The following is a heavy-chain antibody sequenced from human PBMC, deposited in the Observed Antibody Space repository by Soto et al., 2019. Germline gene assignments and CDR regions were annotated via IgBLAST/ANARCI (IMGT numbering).Heavy chain of an antibody. J-gene: IGHJ6*02. D-gene: IGHD3-3*01. Sequence: QVQLQQWGAGLLKPSETLSLTWAVYGGSFSGYYWSWIRQPPGKGLEWLGEINHSGSTNYNPSLKRRVTKAVDTYKKQFSLKLSSVTASDTAVYYCARDRYYDFWSGYYSRTDYYYDGMDVWGQGTTVTVSS. CDR2: INHSGST. CDR3: ARDRYYDFWSGYYSRTDYYYDGMDV. V-gene: IGHV4-34*01. CDR1: GGSFSGYY.